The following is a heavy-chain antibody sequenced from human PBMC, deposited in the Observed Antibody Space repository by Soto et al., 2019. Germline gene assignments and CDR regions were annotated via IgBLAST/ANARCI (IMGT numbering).Heavy chain of an antibody. D-gene: IGHD3-22*01. CDR1: GFTLGYYG. CDR3: AKGQRGSSVGMDV. J-gene: IGHJ6*02. Sequence: QMRLVESGGGVVQPGRSLRLSCLVSGFTLGYYGTHWVRQAPGKGLEWVAHLSYDGVYTAYADSVKGRFTISSDSSKITLFLQIDSLTTDDTAVYYCAKGQRGSSVGMDVWGLGTNVTVSS. V-gene: IGHV3-30*18. CDR2: LSYDGVYT.